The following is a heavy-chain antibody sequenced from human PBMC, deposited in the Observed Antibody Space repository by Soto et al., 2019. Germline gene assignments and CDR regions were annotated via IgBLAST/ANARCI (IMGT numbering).Heavy chain of an antibody. D-gene: IGHD3-10*01. CDR3: AKYGSGTYYNVGLDGLDV. CDR1: GFTFSDYA. V-gene: IGHV3-23*01. J-gene: IGHJ6*02. Sequence: EVQLSESGGGLVQPGGSLRLSCVASGFTFSDYAMSWVRQAPGKGLKWVSAISGSGGGTYYADSVKGRFTISRDRSGNTMYLQMNSLTVEDTAVYYCAKYGSGTYYNVGLDGLDVWGQGTTVTISS. CDR2: ISGSGGGT.